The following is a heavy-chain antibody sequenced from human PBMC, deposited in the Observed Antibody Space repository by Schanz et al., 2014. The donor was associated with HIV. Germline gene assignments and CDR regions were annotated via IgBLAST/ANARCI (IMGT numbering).Heavy chain of an antibody. Sequence: QAQLVQSGAEVKKPGASVRLSCKASGYSFNDYYIHWVRQAPGQGLEWMGWISPDSGATDYAQNFQGRVTMTRHTSMTTVYMDLSRVTSDDTALYFCARAPPRDSSGYYPFDYWGQGTLVTVSS. V-gene: IGHV1-2*02. CDR1: GYSFNDYY. CDR3: ARAPPRDSSGYYPFDY. D-gene: IGHD3-22*01. J-gene: IGHJ4*02. CDR2: ISPDSGAT.